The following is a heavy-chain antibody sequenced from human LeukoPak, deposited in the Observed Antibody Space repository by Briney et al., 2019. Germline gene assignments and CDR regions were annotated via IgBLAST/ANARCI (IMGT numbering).Heavy chain of an antibody. CDR1: GFTFSLYA. V-gene: IGHV3-21*05. Sequence: PGGSLRLSCAASGFTFSLYAMNWVRQAPGKGLEWVSYINDDSSDIHYAGSVRGRFTISRDDARKTLYLQLSSLRVEDTAVYYCARDTLQPGLIVSWGQGTLVTVSS. CDR3: ARDTLQPGLIVS. J-gene: IGHJ4*02. D-gene: IGHD2-15*01. CDR2: INDDSSDI.